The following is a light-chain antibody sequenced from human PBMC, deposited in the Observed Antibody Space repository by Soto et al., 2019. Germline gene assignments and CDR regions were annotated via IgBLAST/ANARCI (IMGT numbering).Light chain of an antibody. CDR3: QSYDSGLTGAI. CDR1: SSNIGAGYD. Sequence: QSVLTQTPSVSGAPGQRVTISCTGTSSNIGAGYDVHWYQQLPGTAPKLLIYENNNRPSGVPDRFSGSKSGTSASLAVTGLQAEDEADYYCQSYDSGLTGAIFGGGTKLTVL. J-gene: IGLJ2*01. CDR2: ENN. V-gene: IGLV1-40*01.